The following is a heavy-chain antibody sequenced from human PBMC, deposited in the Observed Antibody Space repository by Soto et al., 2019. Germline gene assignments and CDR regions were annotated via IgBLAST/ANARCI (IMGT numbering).Heavy chain of an antibody. Sequence: SETLSLTCTVSGGSISSGGYYWSWIRQHPGKGLEWIGYIYYSGSTYYNTSLKSRVTISVDTSKNQFSLKLSSVTAADTAVYYCARLGGYYQAFDNWGQRTLVTVS. CDR3: ARLGGYYQAFDN. CDR1: GGSISSGGYY. V-gene: IGHV4-31*03. J-gene: IGHJ4*02. D-gene: IGHD3-3*01. CDR2: IYYSGST.